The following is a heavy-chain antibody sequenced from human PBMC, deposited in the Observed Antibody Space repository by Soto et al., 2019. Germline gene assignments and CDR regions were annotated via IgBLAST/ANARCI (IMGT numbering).Heavy chain of an antibody. CDR1: GGTFSSYT. Sequence: ASVKVSCKASGGTFSSYTISWVRQAPGQGLEWMGWMNPNSGNTGYAQKFQGRVTMTRNTSISTAYMELSSLRSEDTAVYYCAVRGYDSSGYYYVEDGGIDYWGQGTLVTVS. CDR2: MNPNSGNT. D-gene: IGHD3-22*01. J-gene: IGHJ4*02. V-gene: IGHV1-8*02. CDR3: AVRGYDSSGYYYVEDGGIDY.